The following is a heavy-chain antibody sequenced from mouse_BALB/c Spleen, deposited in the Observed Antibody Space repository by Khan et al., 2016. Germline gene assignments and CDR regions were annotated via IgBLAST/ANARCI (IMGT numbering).Heavy chain of an antibody. V-gene: IGHV3-2*02. J-gene: IGHJ4*01. D-gene: IGHD4-1*01. CDR1: GYSITSDYA. CDR3: ASGDCDWTYYGMDY. Sequence: EVPLQESGPGLVKPSQSLSLTCTVTGYSITSDYAWNWIRQFPGNKLEWMGYITYNGSTSYNPSLTSRISITRDTSKNQFFLQLNPVTTEDTATDYCASGDCDWTYYGMDYWGQGTAVTVSS. CDR2: ITYNGST.